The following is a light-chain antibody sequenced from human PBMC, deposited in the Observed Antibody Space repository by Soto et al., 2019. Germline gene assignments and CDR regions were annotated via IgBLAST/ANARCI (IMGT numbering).Light chain of an antibody. CDR3: QQRSSWPET. Sequence: EIVLTQSPATLSLSPGERATLSCRASQSVSTYLAWYQQKPCQAPRLLIYDAFTRATGIPARFSGSGSGTDFTLTISSLGPEDFAVYYCQQRSSWPETFGQGTKVEI. CDR2: DAF. V-gene: IGKV3-11*01. CDR1: QSVSTY. J-gene: IGKJ1*01.